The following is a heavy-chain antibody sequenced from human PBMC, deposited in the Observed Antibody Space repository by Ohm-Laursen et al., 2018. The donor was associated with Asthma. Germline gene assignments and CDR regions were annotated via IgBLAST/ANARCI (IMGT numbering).Heavy chain of an antibody. J-gene: IGHJ3*02. Sequence: LSLTCAASGFTFSGFGMHWVRQAPGTGLEWVALIWYDGSNKYYGDSVKGRFTISRDNSKNTLYLQMNSLRAEDTAVYYCAREYSGYDFAFDIWGQGTMVTVSS. CDR1: GFTFSGFG. CDR3: AREYSGYDFAFDI. D-gene: IGHD5-12*01. CDR2: IWYDGSNK. V-gene: IGHV3-33*01.